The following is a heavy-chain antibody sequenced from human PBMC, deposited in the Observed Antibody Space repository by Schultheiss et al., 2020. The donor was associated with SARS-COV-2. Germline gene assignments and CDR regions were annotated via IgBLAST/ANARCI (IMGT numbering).Heavy chain of an antibody. V-gene: IGHV3-23*01. CDR1: GFTFSSYG. CDR2: ISGSGGST. CDR3: AKGEYSSSSGRA. D-gene: IGHD6-6*01. J-gene: IGHJ5*02. Sequence: GGSLRLSCAASGFTFSSYGMHWVRQPPGKGLEWVSAISGSGGSTYYADSVKGRFTISRDNSKETLYLQVNSLRAEDTAKYYCAKGEYSSSSGRAWGQGTLVTVSS.